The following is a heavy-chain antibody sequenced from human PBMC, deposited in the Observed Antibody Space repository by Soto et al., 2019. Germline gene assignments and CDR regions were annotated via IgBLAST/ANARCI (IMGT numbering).Heavy chain of an antibody. Sequence: EVQLVESGGGLIQPGGSPRLSCAASGFTVSSHYMSWVRQAPGKGLEWVSLISGGGSTYYSDSVKGRFTISRDNYKNTMNPVMKSLRAEDTSVYYCARGSPSMTFFGEYYFDFWGQGSLVSVSS. V-gene: IGHV3-53*01. CDR3: ARGSPSMTFFGEYYFDF. D-gene: IGHD3-16*01. CDR1: GFTVSSHY. J-gene: IGHJ4*02. CDR2: ISGGGST.